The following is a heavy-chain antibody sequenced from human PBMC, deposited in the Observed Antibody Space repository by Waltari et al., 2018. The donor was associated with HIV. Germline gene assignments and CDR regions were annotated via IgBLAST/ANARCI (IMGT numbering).Heavy chain of an antibody. CDR2: INPNRGGT. Sequence: QVQLVQSGAEVKKPGASVKVSCKASGYTFTGYYMHWVRQAPGQGLEWMGWINPNRGGTNYAQKFQGWVTRTRDTSISTAYMELSRLRSDDTAVYYCARGSGMWRSDDYGDYTYQDYWGQGTLVTVSS. J-gene: IGHJ4*02. V-gene: IGHV1-2*04. CDR3: ARGSGMWRSDDYGDYTYQDY. CDR1: GYTFTGYY. D-gene: IGHD4-17*01.